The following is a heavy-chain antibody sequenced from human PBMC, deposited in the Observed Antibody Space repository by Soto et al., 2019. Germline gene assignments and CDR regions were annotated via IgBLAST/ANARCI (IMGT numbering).Heavy chain of an antibody. D-gene: IGHD1-26*01. Sequence: HPGGSLRLSCAASGLSVSSNYMSWVRQAPGKGLEWISIIYSAGNTYYADSVKGSFTISRDNSKNTLYLQMNSLGAEDTAVYYCARDFVVGGSNINYYYGMDVCGQGTTVTVSS. CDR3: ARDFVVGGSNINYYYGMDV. CDR2: IYSAGNT. J-gene: IGHJ6*02. V-gene: IGHV3-66*01. CDR1: GLSVSSNY.